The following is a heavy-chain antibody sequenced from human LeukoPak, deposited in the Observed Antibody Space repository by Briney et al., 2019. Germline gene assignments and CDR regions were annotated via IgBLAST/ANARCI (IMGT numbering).Heavy chain of an antibody. CDR1: EFTFSSYW. CDR3: ARDTLFCSGGYCYHDI. Sequence: GGSLRLSCAASEFTFSSYWMHWVRQAPGKGLVWVSRISGDGRSTSYADSVKGRFTISRDNAENTMYLQMNSLRAEDTAVYYCARDTLFCSGGYCYHDIWGQGTMVTVSS. J-gene: IGHJ3*02. D-gene: IGHD2-15*01. CDR2: ISGDGRST. V-gene: IGHV3-74*01.